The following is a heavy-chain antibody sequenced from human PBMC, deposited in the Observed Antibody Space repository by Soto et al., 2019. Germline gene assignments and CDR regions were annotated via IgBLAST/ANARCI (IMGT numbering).Heavy chain of an antibody. V-gene: IGHV3-66*02. CDR3: ARVGGGSDDAFDI. CDR2: IYSGGST. CDR1: GFTVSSNY. Sequence: GGSLRLSCAASGFTVSSNYMSWVRQAPGKGLEWVSVIYSGGSTYYADSVKGRFTISRDNSKNTLYLQMNSLRAEDTAVYYCARVGGGSDDAFDIWGQGTMVTVSS. J-gene: IGHJ3*02. D-gene: IGHD3-16*01.